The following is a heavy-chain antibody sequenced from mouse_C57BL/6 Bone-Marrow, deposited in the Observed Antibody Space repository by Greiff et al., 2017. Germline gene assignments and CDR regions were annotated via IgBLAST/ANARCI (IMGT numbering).Heavy chain of an antibody. D-gene: IGHD2-2*01. Sequence: EVQLQQSGAELVRPGSSVKMSCKTSGYSFTSYGINWVKQRPGQGLEWIGYIYIGNGYTEYNEKFKGKATLTSDTSSSTAYMQLSSLTSEDSAIYFCARALYYGCDPYGYFDVWGTGTTVTVSA. CDR2: IYIGNGYT. J-gene: IGHJ1*03. CDR1: GYSFTSYG. V-gene: IGHV1-58*01. CDR3: ARALYYGCDPYGYFDV.